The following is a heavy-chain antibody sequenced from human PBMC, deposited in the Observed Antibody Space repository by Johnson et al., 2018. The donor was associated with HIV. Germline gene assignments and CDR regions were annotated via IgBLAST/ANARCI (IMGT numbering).Heavy chain of an antibody. D-gene: IGHD3-3*01. Sequence: QVQLVESGGGLVKPGGSLRLSCAASGFTFSNAWMSWVRQAPGKGLEWVAVISYDGSNKYYADSVKGRFTISRDNSKNTLYLQMNRLRTEDTAVFYCAKGPLYDFWSGEAFDIWGQGTVVTVSS. CDR1: GFTFSNAW. J-gene: IGHJ3*02. V-gene: IGHV3-30*18. CDR2: ISYDGSNK. CDR3: AKGPLYDFWSGEAFDI.